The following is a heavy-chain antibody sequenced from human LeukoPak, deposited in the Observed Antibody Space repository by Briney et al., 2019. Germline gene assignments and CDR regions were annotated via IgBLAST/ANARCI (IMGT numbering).Heavy chain of an antibody. Sequence: PGGSLRLSCAASGFTFSSYSMNWVRQAPGKGLEWVSSISSSSSYIYYADSVKGRFTISRDNAKNSLYLQMNSLRAEDTAVYYCARRLYYDSSGYYNTAFDYWGQETLVTVSS. CDR1: GFTFSSYS. J-gene: IGHJ4*02. CDR3: ARRLYYDSSGYYNTAFDY. V-gene: IGHV3-21*01. CDR2: ISSSSSYI. D-gene: IGHD3-22*01.